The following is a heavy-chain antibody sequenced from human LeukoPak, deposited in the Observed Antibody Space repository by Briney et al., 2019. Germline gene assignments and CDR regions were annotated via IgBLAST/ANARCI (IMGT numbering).Heavy chain of an antibody. Sequence: GGSLRLSCAASGFTFSNYWMTWVRQAPGKGLEWVANIKQDGSEKYYVDSVEGRFSISRDNAENSVFLQMNSLRAEDTALYYCTRDRLTSGHDAFDIWGQGTVVTVSS. V-gene: IGHV3-7*01. J-gene: IGHJ3*02. D-gene: IGHD6-19*01. CDR3: TRDRLTSGHDAFDI. CDR2: IKQDGSEK. CDR1: GFTFSNYW.